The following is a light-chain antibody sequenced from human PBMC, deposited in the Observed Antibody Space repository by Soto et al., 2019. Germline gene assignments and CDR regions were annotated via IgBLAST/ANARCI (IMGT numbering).Light chain of an antibody. CDR1: QSISSW. CDR2: EAS. Sequence: DIQMTQSPSTLSASVGDRVTITCRASQSISSWLAWYQQKPDQAPRLLIFEASTRATGVPVRISGSGSGTDFTLTISSLEPEDFAVYYCQQYKNWPPPTFGGGTKVQIK. V-gene: IGKV1-5*01. J-gene: IGKJ4*01. CDR3: QQYKNWPPPT.